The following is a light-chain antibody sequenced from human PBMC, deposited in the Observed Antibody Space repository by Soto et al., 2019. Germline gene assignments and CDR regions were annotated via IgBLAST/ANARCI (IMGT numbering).Light chain of an antibody. J-gene: IGKJ4*01. CDR2: DAS. V-gene: IGKV3-11*01. Sequence: EIVLTQSPATLSLSPGERATLSCRASQSVSSYLAWYQQKPGQAPRLLIYDASNRATGIPARFSGSGSGTDFTLTISCLEPEDSAIYYCQQRLNWPPLTFGGGTKVEIK. CDR3: QQRLNWPPLT. CDR1: QSVSSY.